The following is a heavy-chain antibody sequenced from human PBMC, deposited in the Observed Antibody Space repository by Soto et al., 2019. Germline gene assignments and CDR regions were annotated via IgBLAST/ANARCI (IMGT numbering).Heavy chain of an antibody. V-gene: IGHV4-34*01. CDR2: INHSGST. Sequence: SETLSLTCAVYGGSFSGFYWSWIRQPPGKGLEWIGEINHSGSTNYNPSLKSRVTISADTSKNQLSLQLSSVTAADTAVYYCVSKLGSCTGGSCNWYFDLWGRGTLVTVS. D-gene: IGHD2-15*01. CDR1: GGSFSGFY. J-gene: IGHJ2*01. CDR3: VSKLGSCTGGSCNWYFDL.